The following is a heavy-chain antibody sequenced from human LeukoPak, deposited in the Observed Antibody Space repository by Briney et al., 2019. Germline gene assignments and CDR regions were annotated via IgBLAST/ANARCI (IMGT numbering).Heavy chain of an antibody. CDR3: ARSVMVRGVYDY. D-gene: IGHD3-10*01. Sequence: SETLSLTCTVSGGSISSYYWSWIRQPPGKGLEWIGYIYYSGSTNYNPSLKSRVTISVDTSKNQFSLKLSSVTAADTAVYYCARSVMVRGVYDYWGQGTLVTVSS. V-gene: IGHV4-59*08. J-gene: IGHJ4*02. CDR1: GGSISSYY. CDR2: IYYSGST.